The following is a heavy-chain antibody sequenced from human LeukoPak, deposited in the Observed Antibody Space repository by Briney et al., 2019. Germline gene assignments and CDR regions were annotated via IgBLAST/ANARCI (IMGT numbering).Heavy chain of an antibody. CDR1: GFIFSSYG. Sequence: GRSLRLSCAASGFIFSSYGMHWVRQAPGKGLEWVAIISYDGSNKYYADSVKGRFTISRDNSKNTLYLQMSSLRAEDTAVYYCARARDHYHGSGSYWDYWGQGTLVTVSS. D-gene: IGHD3-10*01. CDR2: ISYDGSNK. J-gene: IGHJ4*02. V-gene: IGHV3-30*03. CDR3: ARARDHYHGSGSYWDY.